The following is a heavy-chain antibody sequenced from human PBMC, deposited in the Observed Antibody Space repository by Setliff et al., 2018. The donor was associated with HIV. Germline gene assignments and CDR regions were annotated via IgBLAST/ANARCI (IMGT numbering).Heavy chain of an antibody. CDR1: GYTFTSYY. D-gene: IGHD3-16*01. J-gene: IGHJ5*02. V-gene: IGHV1-46*01. CDR2: INPSGGST. Sequence: GASVKVSCKASGYTFTSYYMHWVRQAPGQGLEWMGIINPSGGSTSYAQKFQGRVTMTRYTSTSTVYMELSSLRSDDTAIYYCARDMFESWGRSLAKGDEFDPWGQGSLVTVSS. CDR3: ARDMFESWGRSLAKGDEFDP.